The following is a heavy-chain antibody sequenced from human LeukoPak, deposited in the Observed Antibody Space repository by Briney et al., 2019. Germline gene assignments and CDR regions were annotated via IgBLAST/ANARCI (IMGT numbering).Heavy chain of an antibody. CDR3: AKATVDTAIDDYFDY. V-gene: IGHV3-23*01. CDR1: GFTFSSYA. CDR2: ISGSGGST. D-gene: IGHD5-18*01. J-gene: IGHJ4*02. Sequence: GGPLRLSCAASGFTFSSYAMSWVRQAPGKGLEWVSTISGSGGSTYYADSVKGRFTISRDNSKNTLYLQMNSLRAEDTAIYYCAKATVDTAIDDYFDYWGQGTLVTVSS.